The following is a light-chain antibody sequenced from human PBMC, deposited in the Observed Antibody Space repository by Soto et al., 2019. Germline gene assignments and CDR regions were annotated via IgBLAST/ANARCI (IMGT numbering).Light chain of an antibody. CDR3: QQFNSYPIT. J-gene: IGKJ5*01. V-gene: IGKV1-12*01. Sequence: DIRRTQSRSSESASVGDRVTITCRASQGIGTWLAWYQQKPGKGPNLLIYAASSLESGVPSRFSGSGSGTEFTLTISGLQPDDFATYYCQQFNSYPITFGQGTRLEIK. CDR1: QGIGTW. CDR2: AAS.